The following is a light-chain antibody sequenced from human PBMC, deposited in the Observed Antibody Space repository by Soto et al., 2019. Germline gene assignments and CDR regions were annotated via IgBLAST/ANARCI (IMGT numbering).Light chain of an antibody. Sequence: QSALTQPASESRSPGQSITISCTGTSSDVGGYNFVSWYQQHPGKVPKLMIFDVNRRPSGVSDRFSGSKSGNTASLTISGLQAEDESDYYCCSYTSSSTHVFGSGTKLTIL. CDR3: CSYTSSSTHV. J-gene: IGLJ1*01. CDR1: SSDVGGYNF. CDR2: DVN. V-gene: IGLV2-14*03.